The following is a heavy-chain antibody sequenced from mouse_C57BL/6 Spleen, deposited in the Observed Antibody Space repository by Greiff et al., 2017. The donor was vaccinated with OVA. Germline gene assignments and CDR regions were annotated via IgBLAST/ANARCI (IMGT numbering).Heavy chain of an antibody. CDR2: IYPGDGDT. CDR3: ARDLIDIIAY. D-gene: IGHD1-2*01. V-gene: IGHV1-82*01. CDR1: GYAFSSSW. J-gene: IGHJ3*01. Sequence: QVQLQQSGPELVKPGASVKISCKASGYAFSSSWMNWVKQRPGKGLEWIGRIYPGDGDTNYNGKFKGKATLTADKSSSTAYMQLSSLTSEDSAVYFCARDLIDIIAYWGQGTLVTVSA.